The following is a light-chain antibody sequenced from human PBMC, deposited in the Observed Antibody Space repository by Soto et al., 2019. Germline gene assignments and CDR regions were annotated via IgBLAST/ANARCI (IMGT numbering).Light chain of an antibody. CDR3: QLYDSSHQWGYT. CDR2: GAS. J-gene: IGKJ2*01. CDR1: QSIGSTY. Sequence: EFVLTQSPGTLSLSPGERATLSCRASQSIGSTYIAWYQHKPGQPPSLLISGASNRATGIPDRLSGSGSGTDFTLTISRLEPEDFAVYYCQLYDSSHQWGYTFGQGTKLEIK. V-gene: IGKV3-20*01.